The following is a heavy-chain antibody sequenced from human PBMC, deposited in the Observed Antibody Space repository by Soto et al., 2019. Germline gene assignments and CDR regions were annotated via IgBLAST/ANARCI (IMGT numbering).Heavy chain of an antibody. CDR3: AREKELLWCGEVCGMDV. D-gene: IGHD3-10*01. Sequence: KPGGDLRLSCAASGFTFSSYRMNWVRQAPGKGLEWVSSISSSSSYIYYADSVKGRFTISRDNAKRALYLQMISLRAEDTAVYYCAREKELLWCGEVCGMDVWGQGTTVTVSS. V-gene: IGHV3-21*01. CDR1: GFTFSSYR. CDR2: ISSSSSYI. J-gene: IGHJ6*02.